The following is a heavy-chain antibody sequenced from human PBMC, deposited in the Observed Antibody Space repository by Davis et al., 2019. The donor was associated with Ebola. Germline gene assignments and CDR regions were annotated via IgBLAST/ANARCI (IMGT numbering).Heavy chain of an antibody. CDR1: GYTFTGCY. J-gene: IGHJ4*02. V-gene: IGHV1-2*02. D-gene: IGHD2-8*02. Sequence: ASVKVSCKASGYTFTGCYMHWVRQAPGQGLEWMGWINPNSGGTNYAQKFQGRLTMTRDTSISTAYMELSRLRSDDTAVYYCARDHCTGAVCPGEFDYWGQGTLVTVSS. CDR2: INPNSGGT. CDR3: ARDHCTGAVCPGEFDY.